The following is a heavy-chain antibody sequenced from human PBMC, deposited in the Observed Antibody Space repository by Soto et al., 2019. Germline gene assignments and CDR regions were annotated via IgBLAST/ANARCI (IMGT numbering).Heavy chain of an antibody. CDR1: GFTFSSYS. V-gene: IGHV3-21*01. CDR3: ARDHSANNWFDP. J-gene: IGHJ5*02. CDR2: ISSSSSYI. Sequence: GGSLRLSCAASGFTFSSYSMNWVRQAPGKGLEWVSSISSSSSYIYHADSVKGRFTISRDNAKNSLYLQMNSLRAEDTAVYYCARDHSANNWFDPWGQGTLVTVSS.